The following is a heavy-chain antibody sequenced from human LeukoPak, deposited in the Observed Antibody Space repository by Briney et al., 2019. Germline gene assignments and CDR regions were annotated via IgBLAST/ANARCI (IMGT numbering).Heavy chain of an antibody. J-gene: IGHJ5*02. CDR1: GFTFSSYW. Sequence: GGSLRLSCAASGFTFSSYWMHWVRQAPGKGLVWVSRINSDGSTTNYADSVKGRFTISRDNAENTLYLQMNSLRVEDTAVYFCTRRVSATRWFDPWGQGTLVTVSS. V-gene: IGHV3-74*01. CDR3: TRRVSATRWFDP. D-gene: IGHD2-15*01. CDR2: INSDGSTT.